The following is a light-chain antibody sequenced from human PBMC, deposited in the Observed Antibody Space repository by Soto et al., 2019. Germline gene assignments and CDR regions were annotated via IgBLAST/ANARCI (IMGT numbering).Light chain of an antibody. V-gene: IGKV3-20*01. CDR3: QQFGASLTWT. Sequence: EFVFTQSPSSLCLSHGEKATLSCRASQSVMSNYLSWYQQKPGQPPRLLIYGASSRATGIPDRFSGSGSGTDFTLTISRLEPEDFAVYYCQQFGASLTWTFGQGTKVAIK. J-gene: IGKJ1*01. CDR1: QSVMSNY. CDR2: GAS.